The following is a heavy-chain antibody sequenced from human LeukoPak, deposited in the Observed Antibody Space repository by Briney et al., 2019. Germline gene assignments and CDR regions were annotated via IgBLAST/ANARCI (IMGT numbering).Heavy chain of an antibody. Sequence: GGSLRLSCAASGFTFSSYGMHWVRQAPGKGLEWVAVISYDGSNKYYADSVKGRFTISRDNSKNTLYLQMNSLRAEDTAAYYCAKDLTGYDYFDYWGQGTLVTVSS. CDR1: GFTFSSYG. CDR2: ISYDGSNK. CDR3: AKDLTGYDYFDY. V-gene: IGHV3-30*18. D-gene: IGHD5-12*01. J-gene: IGHJ4*02.